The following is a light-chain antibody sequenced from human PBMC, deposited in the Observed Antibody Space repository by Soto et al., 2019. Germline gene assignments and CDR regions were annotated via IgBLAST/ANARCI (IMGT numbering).Light chain of an antibody. CDR3: QQYGSSLYT. J-gene: IGKJ2*01. V-gene: IGKV3-20*01. CDR1: LSVTSNY. Sequence: EIVLTQSPDTLSLSPGERATLSCRASLSVTSNYLAWYQQIPGQAPRLLIYDASRRATGIPDRFSGSGSGTDFTLTISRLEPQDFAVYYCQQYGSSLYTFGQGTTLVIK. CDR2: DAS.